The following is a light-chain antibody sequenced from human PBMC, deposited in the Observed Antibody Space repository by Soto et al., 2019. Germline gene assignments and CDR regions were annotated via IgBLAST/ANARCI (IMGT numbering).Light chain of an antibody. CDR3: CSYAGSRTFPVV. V-gene: IGLV2-23*03. J-gene: IGLJ2*01. Sequence: QSALTQPASVSGSPGQSITISCTGTSSDVGSYNLVSWYQQHPGKDPKLMIYEGSKRPSGVSNRFSGSKSGNTADLTISGLQAEDEADSYCCSYAGSRTFPVVFGGGTKLTAL. CDR2: EGS. CDR1: SSDVGSYNL.